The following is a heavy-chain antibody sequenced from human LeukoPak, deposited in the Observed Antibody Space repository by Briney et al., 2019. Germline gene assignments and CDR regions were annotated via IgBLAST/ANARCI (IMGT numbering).Heavy chain of an antibody. D-gene: IGHD5-18*01. CDR3: ARGLGYSYGAYSY. CDR2: MNPNSGNT. Sequence: GASVKVSCKASGYTFTSYDINWVRQATGQGLGWMGWMNPNSGNTGYAQKFQGRVTITRNTSISTAYMELSSLRSEDTAVYYCARGLGYSYGAYSYWGQGTLVTVSS. CDR1: GYTFTSYD. V-gene: IGHV1-8*03. J-gene: IGHJ4*02.